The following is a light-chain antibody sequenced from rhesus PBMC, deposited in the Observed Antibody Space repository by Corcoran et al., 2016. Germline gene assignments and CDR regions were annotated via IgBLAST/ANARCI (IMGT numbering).Light chain of an antibody. CDR3: QHYNSTPWT. CDR1: QGITND. J-gene: IGKJ1*01. CDR2: EAS. Sequence: DIQMTQSPSSLSASVGDRVTITCLASQGITNDLAWYQQKPGETPKLLMYEASRLHSGIPSRFSGSGSGTDFTLTISSLQSEDFATYYWQHYNSTPWTFGQGTKVEIK. V-gene: IGKV1-25*01.